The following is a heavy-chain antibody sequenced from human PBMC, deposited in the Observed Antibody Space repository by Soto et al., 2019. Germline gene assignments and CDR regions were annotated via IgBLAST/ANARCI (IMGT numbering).Heavy chain of an antibody. Sequence: QVQLVQSGAEVKKPGASVKVSCKASGYTFTSYGISWVRQAPGQGLEWMGWISAYNGNTNYAQKLQGRVTMTTDTSTSTAYMELRSLRSDDTAVYYCARANHCTNGVCYIMEMDYWGQGTLVTVSS. CDR1: GYTFTSYG. D-gene: IGHD2-8*01. V-gene: IGHV1-18*01. J-gene: IGHJ4*02. CDR3: ARANHCTNGVCYIMEMDY. CDR2: ISAYNGNT.